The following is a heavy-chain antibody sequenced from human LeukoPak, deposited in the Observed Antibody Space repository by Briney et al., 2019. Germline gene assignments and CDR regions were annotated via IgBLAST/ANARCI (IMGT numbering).Heavy chain of an antibody. D-gene: IGHD1-1*01. V-gene: IGHV4-59*01. CDR3: ARAHLNLERLDY. Sequence: PSETLSLTCTVSGGSISSYYWSWIRQPPGKGLEWIGYIYYSGSTNYNPSLKSRVTISVDTSKNQFSLKLSSMTAADTAVYYCARAHLNLERLDYWGQGTLVTVSS. J-gene: IGHJ4*02. CDR1: GGSISSYY. CDR2: IYYSGST.